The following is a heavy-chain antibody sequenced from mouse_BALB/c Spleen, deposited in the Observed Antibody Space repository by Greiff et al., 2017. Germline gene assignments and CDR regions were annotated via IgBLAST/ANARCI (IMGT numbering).Heavy chain of an antibody. CDR1: GYAFTNYL. V-gene: IGHV1-54*01. Sequence: VQLQESGAELVRPGTSVKVSCKASGYAFTNYLIDWVKQRPGQGLEWIGVINPGSGGTNYNEKFKGKATMTADKSSSTAYMQRSSLTSEVSAVYFGARGWYGSKRDLDDGGQGTTLTVSS. D-gene: IGHD2-10*02. CDR3: ARGWYGSKRDLDD. CDR2: INPGSGGT. J-gene: IGHJ2*01.